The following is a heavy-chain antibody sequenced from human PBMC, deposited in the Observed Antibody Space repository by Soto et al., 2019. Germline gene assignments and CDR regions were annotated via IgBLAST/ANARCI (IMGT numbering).Heavy chain of an antibody. D-gene: IGHD1-26*01. CDR3: ALEWELAFDI. CDR2: IYYSGST. J-gene: IGHJ3*02. Sequence: QVQLQESGPGLVKPSQTLSLTCTVSGGSISSGAYYWSWIRQPPGKGLEWIGYIYYSGSTYSNPSLRSRVTISVDTSKNQCSLKLSSVTAADTAVYYCALEWELAFDIWGQGTMVTVS. V-gene: IGHV4-30-4*01. CDR1: GGSISSGAYY.